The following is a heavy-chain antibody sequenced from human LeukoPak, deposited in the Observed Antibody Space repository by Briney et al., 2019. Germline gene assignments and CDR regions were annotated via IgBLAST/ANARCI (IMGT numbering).Heavy chain of an antibody. D-gene: IGHD4-17*01. Sequence: GASVKVSCKGSGYTFTDYYMHGVQQAPGKGLEWMGLVDPEDGETIYAERFQGRVTITADTPTATASMEMSSLRSEDTAVYYCATGLGDFWNFDYWGQGTLVTVSS. J-gene: IGHJ4*02. CDR3: ATGLGDFWNFDY. CDR1: GYTFTDYY. CDR2: VDPEDGET. V-gene: IGHV1-69-2*01.